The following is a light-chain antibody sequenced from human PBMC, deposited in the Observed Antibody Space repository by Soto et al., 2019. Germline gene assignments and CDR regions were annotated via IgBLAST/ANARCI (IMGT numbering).Light chain of an antibody. V-gene: IGKV3-20*01. J-gene: IGKJ1*01. CDR3: HQYGNSPQT. CDR1: QSVSTY. Sequence: EIVLTQSPATLSLSPGERATLSCRASQSVSTYLAWYQQKPGQGPRLLIYGASTRATGIPARFSGSGSGTEFTLTINILEPDDFAVYYCHQYGNSPQTFGQGTKVDIK. CDR2: GAS.